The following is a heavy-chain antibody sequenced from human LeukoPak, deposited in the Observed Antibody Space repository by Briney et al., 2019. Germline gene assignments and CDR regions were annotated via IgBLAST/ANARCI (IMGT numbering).Heavy chain of an antibody. CDR3: AREAITIFGLVRTQTTKGPHRFDP. V-gene: IGHV1-46*01. J-gene: IGHJ5*02. CDR2: INPSGGST. Sequence: ASVKVSCKASGYTFTSYYMHWVRQAPGQGLEWMGIINPSGGSTSYAQKFQGRVTMTRDMSTSTVYMELSSLRSEDTAVYYCAREAITIFGLVRTQTTKGPHRFDPWGQGTLVTVSS. D-gene: IGHD3-3*01. CDR1: GYTFTSYY.